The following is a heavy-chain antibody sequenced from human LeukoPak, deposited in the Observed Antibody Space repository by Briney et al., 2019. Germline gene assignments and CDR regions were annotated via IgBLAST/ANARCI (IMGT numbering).Heavy chain of an antibody. Sequence: GGSLRLSCAASGFTFSSYWMHWVRQAPGKGLVWVSRINSDGSSTTYADSVKGRFTISRDNAENTLYLQMNSRRAEDTAMYYCARQYSYDSSGYYPWDYWGQGTLVTVSS. CDR3: ARQYSYDSSGYYPWDY. CDR1: GFTFSSYW. V-gene: IGHV3-74*01. CDR2: INSDGSST. D-gene: IGHD3-22*01. J-gene: IGHJ4*02.